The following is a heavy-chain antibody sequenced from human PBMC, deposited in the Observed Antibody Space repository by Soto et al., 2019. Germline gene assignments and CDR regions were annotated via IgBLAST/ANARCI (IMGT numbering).Heavy chain of an antibody. CDR1: GFTFSSYS. D-gene: IGHD3-9*01. J-gene: IGHJ6*04. CDR3: SLDWLRRMDV. V-gene: IGHV3-21*02. CDR2: ISSSSTYI. Sequence: EEQLVESGGGLVKPGGSLRLSCAASGFTFSSYSINWVRQAPGKGLEWVSYISSSSTYISYADAVKGRFTTSRDNANNLLYLQMDSLRAEDTAVYFCSLDWLRRMDVWGKGTTVTLSS.